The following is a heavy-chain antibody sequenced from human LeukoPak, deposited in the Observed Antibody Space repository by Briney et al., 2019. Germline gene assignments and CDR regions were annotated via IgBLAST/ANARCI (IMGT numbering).Heavy chain of an antibody. CDR1: GFTFSSYA. D-gene: IGHD1-26*01. CDR2: ISYDGSNK. V-gene: IGHV3-30-3*01. Sequence: GGSLRLSCAASGFTFSSYAMHWVRQAPGKGLEWVAVISYDGSNKYYADSVKGQFTISRDNSKDTLYLQMNSLRAEDTAVYYCARDGGVGATSASLGAFDIWGQGTMVTVSS. CDR3: ARDGGVGATSASLGAFDI. J-gene: IGHJ3*02.